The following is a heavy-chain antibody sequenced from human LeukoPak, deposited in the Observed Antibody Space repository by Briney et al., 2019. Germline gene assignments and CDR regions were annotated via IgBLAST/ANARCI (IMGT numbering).Heavy chain of an antibody. D-gene: IGHD3-22*01. Sequence: GGSLRLSCAASGFTFSSYSMNWVRQAPGKGLEWLSYISSSSSAIYYADSVKGRFTISRDNAKNSLYLQMNSLRDEDTAVYYCAALAYYDSSGLPPWGQGTLVTVSS. V-gene: IGHV3-48*02. J-gene: IGHJ5*02. CDR2: ISSSSSAI. CDR1: GFTFSSYS. CDR3: AALAYYDSSGLPP.